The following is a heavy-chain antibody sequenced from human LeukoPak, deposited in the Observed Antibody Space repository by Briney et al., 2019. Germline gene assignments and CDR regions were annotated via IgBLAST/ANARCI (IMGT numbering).Heavy chain of an antibody. CDR3: ARDVRTSSSYPVYYYCYYMDV. D-gene: IGHD6-6*01. Sequence: SETLSLTCTVSGYSISSGYYWGWIRQPPGKGLEWIGSIYHSGSTYYNPSLKSRVTISVDTSKNQFSLKLSSVTAADTAVYYCARDVRTSSSYPVYYYCYYMDVWGKGTTVTVSS. CDR2: IYHSGST. J-gene: IGHJ6*03. V-gene: IGHV4-38-2*02. CDR1: GYSISSGYY.